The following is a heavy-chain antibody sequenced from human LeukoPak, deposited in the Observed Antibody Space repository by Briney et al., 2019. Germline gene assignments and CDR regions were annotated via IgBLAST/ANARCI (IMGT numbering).Heavy chain of an antibody. CDR1: GGSISSGGYY. V-gene: IGHV4-31*03. J-gene: IGHJ5*02. CDR2: IYYSGST. D-gene: IGHD3-10*01. Sequence: SENLSLTCSVSGGSISSGGYYWSWIRQHPGKGLECIGYIYYSGSTYYNPSLKSRVTISVDTSKNQFSLKLSSVTAADTAVYYCARDHHYGSGSDYTSWFDPWGQGTLVTVSA. CDR3: ARDHHYGSGSDYTSWFDP.